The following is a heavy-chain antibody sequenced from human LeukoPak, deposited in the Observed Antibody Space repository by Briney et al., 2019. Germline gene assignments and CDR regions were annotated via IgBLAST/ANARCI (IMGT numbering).Heavy chain of an antibody. Sequence: GGSLRLSCAASGFTFSSYAMSWVRQAPGKGLEWVSAISGSGGSTYYADSVKGRFTIFRDNAKNSLYLQMNSLRAEDTAVYYCARDPWAAAAYWGQGTLVTVSS. J-gene: IGHJ4*02. V-gene: IGHV3-23*01. CDR2: ISGSGGST. CDR1: GFTFSSYA. D-gene: IGHD6-13*01. CDR3: ARDPWAAAAY.